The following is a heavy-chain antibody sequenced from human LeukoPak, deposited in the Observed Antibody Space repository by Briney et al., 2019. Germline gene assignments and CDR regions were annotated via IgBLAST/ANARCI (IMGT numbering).Heavy chain of an antibody. D-gene: IGHD6-19*01. CDR3: ARHRYSSGWSTYDAFDI. V-gene: IGHV1-18*01. J-gene: IGHJ3*02. Sequence: ASVKVSCKASGYTFTSYGISWVRQAPGQGLEWMGWISAYNGNTNYAQKLQGRVTMTTDTSTSTAYMELRSLRSDDTAVYYCARHRYSSGWSTYDAFDIWGQGTMVTVSS. CDR1: GYTFTSYG. CDR2: ISAYNGNT.